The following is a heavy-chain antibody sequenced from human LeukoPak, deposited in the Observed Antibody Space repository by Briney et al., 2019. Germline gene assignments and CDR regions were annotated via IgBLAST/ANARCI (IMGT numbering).Heavy chain of an antibody. D-gene: IGHD5-18*01. J-gene: IGHJ3*02. CDR2: INSDGSST. CDR1: GFTFSDYY. Sequence: GGSLRLSCAASGFTFSDYYMTWIRQAPGKGLVWVSRINSDGSSTSYADSVKGRFTISRDSAKNTLYLQMNSLRAEDTAVYYCVRDGYSYGFMLAFDIWGLGTRVTVPS. CDR3: VRDGYSYGFMLAFDI. V-gene: IGHV3-74*01.